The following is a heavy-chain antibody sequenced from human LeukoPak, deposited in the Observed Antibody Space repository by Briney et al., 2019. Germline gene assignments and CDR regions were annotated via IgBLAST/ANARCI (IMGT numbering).Heavy chain of an antibody. CDR1: GGSISSYY. Sequence: PSETLSLTCTVSGGSISSYYWSWIRQPAGKGLEWIGRIYTSGSTNYNPSLKSRVTMSVDTSKNQFSLKLSSVTAADTAVYYCAREPSYGYLGYYYYYMDVWGKGTTVTISS. J-gene: IGHJ6*03. CDR2: IYTSGST. CDR3: AREPSYGYLGYYYYYMDV. D-gene: IGHD5-18*01. V-gene: IGHV4-4*07.